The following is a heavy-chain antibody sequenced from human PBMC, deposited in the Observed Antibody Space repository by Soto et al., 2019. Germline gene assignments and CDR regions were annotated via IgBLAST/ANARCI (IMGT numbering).Heavy chain of an antibody. CDR3: ARGRKYYDFWSGYSHPRYYFNY. D-gene: IGHD3-3*01. Sequence: PSETLSLTCAVYGGSFSGYRWSWIRQPPGKGLEWIGEINHSGRTNYSPSLKSRVTISVDTSKSQFSLKLSSVTAADTAVYYCARGRKYYDFWSGYSHPRYYFNYWGQGTLVTVSS. V-gene: IGHV4-34*01. J-gene: IGHJ4*02. CDR1: GGSFSGYR. CDR2: INHSGRT.